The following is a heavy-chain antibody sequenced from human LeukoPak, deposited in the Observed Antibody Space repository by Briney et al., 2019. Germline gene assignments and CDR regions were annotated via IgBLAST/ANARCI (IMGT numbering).Heavy chain of an antibody. Sequence: ASVKVSCKASGYTFTGYYMHWVRQAPGQGLEWMGWINPNSGGTNYAQTLQGRVTMTRDTSISIVYMELSGLRTDGTAVYYCARVLRYDDSSGYYAYWGQGTLVTVSS. CDR2: INPNSGGT. D-gene: IGHD3-22*01. CDR3: ARVLRYDDSSGYYAY. CDR1: GYTFTGYY. J-gene: IGHJ4*02. V-gene: IGHV1-2*02.